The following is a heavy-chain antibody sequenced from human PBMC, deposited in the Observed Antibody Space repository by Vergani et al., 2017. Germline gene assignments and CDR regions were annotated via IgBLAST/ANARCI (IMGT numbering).Heavy chain of an antibody. D-gene: IGHD3-3*01. CDR1: GFTFSSYA. V-gene: IGHV3-23*01. CDR3: ARDGGITIFGVVYYFDY. CDR2: ISGSGGST. J-gene: IGHJ4*02. Sequence: EVQLLESGGGLVQPGGSLRLSCAASGFTFSSYAMSWVRQAPGKGLEWVSAISGSGGSTYYADSVKGRFTISRDNSKNTLYLQKNSLRAEDTAVYYCARDGGITIFGVVYYFDYWGQGTLVTVSS.